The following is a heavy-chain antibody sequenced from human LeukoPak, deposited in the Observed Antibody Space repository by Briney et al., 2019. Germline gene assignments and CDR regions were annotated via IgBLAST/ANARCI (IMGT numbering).Heavy chain of an antibody. D-gene: IGHD3-10*01. J-gene: IGHJ4*02. CDR2: IWYDGSNK. V-gene: IGHV3-33*01. CDR1: GFTFSDYG. Sequence: GGSLRLSCTASGFTFSDYGMHWVRQPPGKGLEWVAIIWYDGSNKKYEDSVKGRFTISRDNSKNTLYLQMNSLRAEDTAVYYCALLYYPERPPGYWGQGTLVTVSS. CDR3: ALLYYPERPPGY.